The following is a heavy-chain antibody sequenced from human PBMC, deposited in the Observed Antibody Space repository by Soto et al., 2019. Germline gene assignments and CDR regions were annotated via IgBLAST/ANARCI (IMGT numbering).Heavy chain of an antibody. D-gene: IGHD1-26*01. CDR3: ARSEGATVQSPDY. CDR1: GFTFSSYA. V-gene: IGHV3-30-3*01. J-gene: IGHJ4*02. CDR2: ISYDGGNK. Sequence: GGSLRLSCAASGFTFSSYAMHWVRQAPGKGLEWVAVISYDGGNKYYADSVKGRFTISRDNSKNTLYLQMNSLRAEDTAVYYCARSEGATVQSPDYWGQGTLVTVSS.